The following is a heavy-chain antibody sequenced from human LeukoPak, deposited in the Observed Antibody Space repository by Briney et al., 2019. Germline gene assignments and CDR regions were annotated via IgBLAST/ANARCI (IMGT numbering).Heavy chain of an antibody. CDR2: IYTSGST. D-gene: IGHD6-6*01. CDR1: GGSISSYY. Sequence: SETLSLTCTVSGGSISSYYWSWIRQPPGKGLEWIGYIYTSGSTNYNPSLKSRVTISVDTSKNQFSLKLSSVTAADTAVYYCVRVYSSSSKPLLYNWFDPWGQGTLVTVSS. V-gene: IGHV4-4*09. CDR3: VRVYSSSSKPLLYNWFDP. J-gene: IGHJ5*02.